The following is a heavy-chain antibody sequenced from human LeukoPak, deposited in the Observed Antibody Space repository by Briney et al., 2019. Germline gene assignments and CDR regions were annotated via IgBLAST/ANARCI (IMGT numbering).Heavy chain of an antibody. CDR3: ARGKGAALIDY. Sequence: SQTLSLTCTVSGGSISSGGYYWNWIRQPPGKGLEWIGYIYYSGSTYYNPSLKRRVTISVHTSKNQFSLKLSSVTAADTAVYYCARGKGAALIDYWGQGTLVTVSS. J-gene: IGHJ4*02. CDR2: IYYSGST. CDR1: GGSISSGGYY. D-gene: IGHD6-6*01. V-gene: IGHV4-31*03.